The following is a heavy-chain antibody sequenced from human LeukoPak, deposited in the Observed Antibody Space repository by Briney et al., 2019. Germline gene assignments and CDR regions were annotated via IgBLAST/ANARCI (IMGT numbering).Heavy chain of an antibody. J-gene: IGHJ4*02. D-gene: IGHD2-15*01. V-gene: IGHV4-31*03. CDR3: ATCRLGPIDY. CDR2: VYYSVST. Sequence: SGTLSLTCTVSRGSLSGGGYYSSWVRQHPGGCLEWLGYVYYSVSTYYNTSLKSRVTLLVDTSKNQSSLKLSSVTAADTAVYYCATCRLGPIDYWGQGTLVTVSS. CDR1: RGSLSGGGYY.